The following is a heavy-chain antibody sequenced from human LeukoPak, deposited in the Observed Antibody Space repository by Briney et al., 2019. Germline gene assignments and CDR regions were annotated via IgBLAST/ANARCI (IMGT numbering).Heavy chain of an antibody. V-gene: IGHV4-34*01. D-gene: IGHD5-24*01. CDR3: AREGRDGSRYYFDS. CDR1: GGSFNYY. J-gene: IGHJ4*02. Sequence: SETLALTCAVYGGSFNYYWNWIRQSPRKGLEWMGEINHGGSTTSNPSLKGRVTISVDTSKNQFSLKLNSVTAADTAVYYCAREGRDGSRYYFDSWGRGTPVTVSS. CDR2: INHGGST.